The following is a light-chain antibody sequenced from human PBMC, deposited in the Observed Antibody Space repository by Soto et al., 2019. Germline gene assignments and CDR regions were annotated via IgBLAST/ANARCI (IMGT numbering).Light chain of an antibody. CDR1: ASDVGDHNY. CDR2: DVS. V-gene: IGLV2-14*01. J-gene: IGLJ3*02. CDR3: SSYTSTITWV. Sequence: QSALTQPASVSGSPGQSITISCTGTASDVGDHNYVSWYQHHPGKAPKLMIYDVSNRPSGVSDRFSGSKSGNSASLTISGLQAEDEAEYYCSSYTSTITWVFGGGPKVTVL.